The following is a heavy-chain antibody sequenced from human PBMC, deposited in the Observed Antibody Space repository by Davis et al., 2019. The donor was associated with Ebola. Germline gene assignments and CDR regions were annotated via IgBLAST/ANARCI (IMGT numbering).Heavy chain of an antibody. D-gene: IGHD2-2*01. Sequence: SETLSLTCTVSGGSVSSGSYYWSWIRQPPGKGLEWIGYIYYSGSTNYNPSLKSRVTISVDTSKNQFSLKLSSVTAADTAVYYCARLGGIVVVPAAMPYYYYGMDVWGQGTTVTVSS. CDR3: ARLGGIVVVPAAMPYYYYGMDV. V-gene: IGHV4-61*01. CDR1: GGSVSSGSYY. CDR2: IYYSGST. J-gene: IGHJ6*02.